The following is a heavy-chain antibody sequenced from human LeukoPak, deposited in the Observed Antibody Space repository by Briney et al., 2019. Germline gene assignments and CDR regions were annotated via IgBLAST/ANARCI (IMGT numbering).Heavy chain of an antibody. V-gene: IGHV1-69*05. J-gene: IGHJ4*02. CDR2: FIPRFGTT. D-gene: IGHD2-15*01. Sequence: SVKVSFKASGGTFSTDAINWFRQAPRQGLEWMGGFIPRFGTTFYAQKFQGRVTLFTDKSTNAAFTEVSSLTSDDTAVYYCARQHCAGGTCYDDRGFFDFWGQGGLVTVSS. CDR3: ARQHCAGGTCYDDRGFFDF. CDR1: GGTFSTDA.